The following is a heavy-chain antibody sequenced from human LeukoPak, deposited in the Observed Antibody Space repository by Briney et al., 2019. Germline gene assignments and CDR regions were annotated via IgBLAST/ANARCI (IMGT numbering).Heavy chain of an antibody. CDR2: IKQDGSEK. D-gene: IGHD5-24*01. V-gene: IGHV3-7*01. CDR3: ARSGIDGPLDY. J-gene: IGHJ4*02. Sequence: GGSLRLSCAASGFTFSSYWMSWVRQAPGKGLEWVANIKQDGSEKYYVDSVKGRFTISRDNAKNSLYLRMNSLRAEDTAVYYCARSGIDGPLDYWGQGTLVTVSS. CDR1: GFTFSSYW.